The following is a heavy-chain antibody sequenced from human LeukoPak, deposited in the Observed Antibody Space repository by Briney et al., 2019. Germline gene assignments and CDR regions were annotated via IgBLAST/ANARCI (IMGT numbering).Heavy chain of an antibody. Sequence: SETLSLTCRVSGVSITSSHSYWGWIRQPPGKGLEWIGSIYYTGSTDYTASLKSRLSLSLDASKNQISLRLNSVTAADTAVYYCARQVATLLTQIEYWGLGALVTVSS. CDR2: IYYTGST. CDR3: ARQVATLLTQIEY. CDR1: GVSITSSHSY. J-gene: IGHJ4*02. D-gene: IGHD5-12*01. V-gene: IGHV4-39*01.